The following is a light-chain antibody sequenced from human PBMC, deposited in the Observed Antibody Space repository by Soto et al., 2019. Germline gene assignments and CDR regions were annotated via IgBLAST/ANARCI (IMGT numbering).Light chain of an antibody. CDR2: GAS. CDR1: QSVSSNY. Sequence: EVMLTQSPGTLSLSPGERATLSCRASQSVSSNYLAWYQQKSGQAPRLLIYGASNRATGIPDRFSGSGSGTDFTLTIRRLEPEDFAVYCCQQYDTSPRTLGKGTKVEFK. V-gene: IGKV3-20*01. J-gene: IGKJ1*01. CDR3: QQYDTSPRT.